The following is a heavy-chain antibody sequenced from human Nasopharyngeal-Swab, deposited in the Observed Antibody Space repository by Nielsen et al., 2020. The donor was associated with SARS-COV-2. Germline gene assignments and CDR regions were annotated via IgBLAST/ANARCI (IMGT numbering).Heavy chain of an antibody. CDR1: GYTFTSYD. Sequence: APVKVSCKASGYTFTSYDINWVRQATGQGLEWMGWMNPNSGNTGYAQKFQGRVTMTRNTSISTAYMELSSLRSEDTAVYYCAREPYGSGTTVDGFDPWGQGTLVTVSS. D-gene: IGHD3-10*01. V-gene: IGHV1-8*01. CDR2: MNPNSGNT. CDR3: AREPYGSGTTVDGFDP. J-gene: IGHJ5*02.